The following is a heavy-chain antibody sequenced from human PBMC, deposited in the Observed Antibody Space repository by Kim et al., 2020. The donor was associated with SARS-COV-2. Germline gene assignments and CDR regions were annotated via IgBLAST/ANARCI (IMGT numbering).Heavy chain of an antibody. V-gene: IGHV3-9*01. J-gene: IGHJ4*02. CDR1: GFTFDDYA. CDR2: ISWNSGSI. Sequence: GGSLRLSCAASGFTFDDYAMHWVRQAPGKGLEWVSGISWNSGSIGYADSVKGRFTISRDNAKNSLYLQMNSLRAEDTALYYCANGAAAGLWGARFDYWGQGTLVTVSS. CDR3: ANGAAAGLWGARFDY. D-gene: IGHD6-13*01.